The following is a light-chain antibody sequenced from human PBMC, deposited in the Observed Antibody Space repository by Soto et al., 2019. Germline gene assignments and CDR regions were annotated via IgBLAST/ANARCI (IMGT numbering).Light chain of an antibody. CDR3: CSYAGSDTYV. J-gene: IGLJ1*01. CDR2: DVS. V-gene: IGLV2-11*01. CDR1: SSDVGGYNY. Sequence: QSVLTQPRSVSASPGQSVTISCTGTSSDVGGYNYVSWYQQHPGKAPKLMIYDVSKRPSGVPDRFSGSKSGNTASLTISGLQAEDEADYYCCSYAGSDTYVFGSGTKVTVL.